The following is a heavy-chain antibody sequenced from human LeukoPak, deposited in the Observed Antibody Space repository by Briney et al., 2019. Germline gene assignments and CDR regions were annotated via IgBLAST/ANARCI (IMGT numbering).Heavy chain of an antibody. CDR3: AKDIANWNAPTFDY. V-gene: IGHV3-9*01. Sequence: PGGSLRLSCAASGFTFDDYAMHWVRQAPGKGLEWVPGISWNSGSIGYADSVKGRFTISRDNAKNSLYLQMNSLRAEDTALYYCAKDIANWNAPTFDYWGQGTLVTVSS. D-gene: IGHD1-1*01. J-gene: IGHJ4*02. CDR1: GFTFDDYA. CDR2: ISWNSGSI.